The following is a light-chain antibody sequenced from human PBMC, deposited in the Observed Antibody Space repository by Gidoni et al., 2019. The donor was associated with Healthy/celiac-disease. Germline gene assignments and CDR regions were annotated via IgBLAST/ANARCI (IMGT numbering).Light chain of an antibody. Sequence: DIVMTQSPDSLAVSLGERATINCKSSKSVLYSSNNKNYLAWYQQKPGQPPKLLIYWASTRESVVPDRFSGSGSVTDFTLTISSLQAEDVAVYYCQQYYSKGFAQXTKVEIK. CDR3: QQYYSKG. CDR2: WAS. CDR1: KSVLYSSNNKNY. V-gene: IGKV4-1*01. J-gene: IGKJ1*01.